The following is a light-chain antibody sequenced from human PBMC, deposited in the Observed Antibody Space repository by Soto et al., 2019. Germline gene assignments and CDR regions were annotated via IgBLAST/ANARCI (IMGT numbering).Light chain of an antibody. CDR3: QQYGSSPPDT. Sequence: EIVLTQSPGTLSLSPGERATLSCRASQSVSSSYLAWYQQKPGQAPRLLIYGASSRATGIPDSFSGSGSGTDFTLTISRLEPEDFALYYCQQYGSSPPDTFGQGTKLEIK. CDR2: GAS. V-gene: IGKV3-20*01. CDR1: QSVSSSY. J-gene: IGKJ2*01.